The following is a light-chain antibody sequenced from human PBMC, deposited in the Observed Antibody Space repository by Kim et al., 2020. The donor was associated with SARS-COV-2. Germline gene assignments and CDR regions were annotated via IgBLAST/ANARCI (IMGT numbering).Light chain of an antibody. V-gene: IGKV3-11*01. CDR2: DAS. CDR1: QSVNSD. Sequence: YLSPGERATLSCRASQSVNSDLVWYPQKPGQSPRLLIYDASNRATGIPARFSGSGFRTDFTLTISSLEPEDSAVYYCQQRTNPLTFGGGTKVDIK. J-gene: IGKJ4*01. CDR3: QQRTNPLT.